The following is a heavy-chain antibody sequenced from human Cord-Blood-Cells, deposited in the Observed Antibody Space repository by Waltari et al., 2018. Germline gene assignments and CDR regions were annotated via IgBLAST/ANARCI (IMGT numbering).Heavy chain of an antibody. CDR3: ATVDYGDYVARYSGFDP. V-gene: IGHV1-24*01. CDR1: GYTLTEFS. Sequence: QVQLVQSGAEVKKPGASVKVSCKVSGYTLTEFSMHWLRQAPGQGLEWMGGFDPEDGETIYAQKFQGRVTMTEDTSTDTAYMELSSLRSEDTAVYYCATVDYGDYVARYSGFDPWGQGTLVTVSS. J-gene: IGHJ5*02. D-gene: IGHD4-17*01. CDR2: FDPEDGET.